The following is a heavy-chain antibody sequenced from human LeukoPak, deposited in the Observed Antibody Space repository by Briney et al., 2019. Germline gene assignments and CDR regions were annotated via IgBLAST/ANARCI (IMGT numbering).Heavy chain of an antibody. J-gene: IGHJ4*02. D-gene: IGHD3-22*01. V-gene: IGHV3-7*01. CDR2: IKEDGSEK. CDR1: GFTFRSYW. Sequence: GGSLRLSRTASGFTFRSYWMSWVRQPPGKGLEWVANIKEDGSEKYHVDSVKGRFTISRDNAKSSLYLQMNSLRAEDTAVYYCVRDRKYYYEPSGYLSWGQGSLVTVSS. CDR3: VRDRKYYYEPSGYLS.